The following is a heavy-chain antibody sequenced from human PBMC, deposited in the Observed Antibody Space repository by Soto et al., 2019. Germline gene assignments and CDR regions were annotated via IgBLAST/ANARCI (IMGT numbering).Heavy chain of an antibody. D-gene: IGHD2-15*01. V-gene: IGHV3-33*01. Sequence: GGSLRLSCAASGFTFSSYGMHWVRQAPGKGLEWVAVIWYDGSNKYYADSVKGRFTISRDNSKNTLYLQMNSLRAEDTAVYYCARDTYNHPYCSGGSCYRSAFDIWGQGTMVTVSS. CDR3: ARDTYNHPYCSGGSCYRSAFDI. J-gene: IGHJ3*02. CDR2: IWYDGSNK. CDR1: GFTFSSYG.